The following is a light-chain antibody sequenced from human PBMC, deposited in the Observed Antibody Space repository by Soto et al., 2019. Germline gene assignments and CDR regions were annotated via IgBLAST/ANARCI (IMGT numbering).Light chain of an antibody. J-gene: IGLJ3*02. Sequence: QSVLTQPPSMSGAPGQRVTISCTGSSSNIGAGYDVHWYQLLPGTAPKLLIYGNTNRPSGVPDRFSGSKSSTSASLAITGLRAEDEADYYCQSHDSSLNSWVFGGGTKLTVL. V-gene: IGLV1-40*01. CDR1: SSNIGAGYD. CDR2: GNT. CDR3: QSHDSSLNSWV.